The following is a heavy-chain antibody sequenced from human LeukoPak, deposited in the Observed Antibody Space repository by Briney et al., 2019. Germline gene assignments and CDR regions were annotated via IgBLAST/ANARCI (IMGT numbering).Heavy chain of an antibody. CDR3: ARALPGYSSSWHFDY. J-gene: IGHJ4*02. V-gene: IGHV1-69*05. Sequence: VASVKVSCKASGGTVSTYAISWVRQAPGQGLEWMGRVIPSFGTANSAQKFHGRVTITTDESTSTAYMELSSLRSEDTAVYYCARALPGYSSSWHFDYWGQGTLVTVSS. D-gene: IGHD6-13*01. CDR1: GGTVSTYA. CDR2: VIPSFGTA.